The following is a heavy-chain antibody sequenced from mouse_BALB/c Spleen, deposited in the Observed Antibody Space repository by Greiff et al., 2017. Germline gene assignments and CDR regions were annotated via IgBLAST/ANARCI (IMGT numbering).Heavy chain of an antibody. CDR1: GFNINDTY. CDR2: IDPANGNT. CDR3: ARSWQGREAWFAY. V-gene: IGHV14-3*02. D-gene: IGHD3-3*01. Sequence: EVQLQQSGAELVKPGASVKLSCTASGFNINDTYMHWVKQRPEQGLEWIGRIDPANGNTKYDPKFQGKATITADTSSNTAYLQLNSLTSEDTAVYYCARSWQGREAWFAYWGQGTLVTVSA. J-gene: IGHJ3*01.